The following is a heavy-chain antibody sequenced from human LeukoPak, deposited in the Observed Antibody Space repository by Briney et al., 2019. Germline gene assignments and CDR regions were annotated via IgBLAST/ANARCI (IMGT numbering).Heavy chain of an antibody. CDR2: IYYRGST. Sequence: SETLSLTCTVSGXSISSSNYYWSWIRQPPGMGLEWIGYIYYRGSTNYNPSLKSRVTFSVDTSKNQFSLKLNSVTAADTAVYYCARGGDYGDLRYFDYWGQGTLVTVSS. CDR3: ARGGDYGDLRYFDY. J-gene: IGHJ4*02. CDR1: GXSISSSNYY. D-gene: IGHD4-17*01. V-gene: IGHV4-61*01.